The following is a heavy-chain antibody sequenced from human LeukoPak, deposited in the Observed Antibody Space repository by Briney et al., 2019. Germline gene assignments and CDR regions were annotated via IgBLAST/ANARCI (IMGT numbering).Heavy chain of an antibody. CDR2: IRYDGSNK. CDR1: GFIFISYG. Sequence: PGGSLRLSCAASGFIFISYGMHWVRQTPGKGMEWVAFIRYDGSNKYYADSVKGRFTISIDNSENTMYLQMNSLRVEDTAIYHCAQSRGEDYFDYWGQGSLVTVSS. CDR3: AQSRGEDYFDY. J-gene: IGHJ4*02. D-gene: IGHD3-10*01. V-gene: IGHV3-30*02.